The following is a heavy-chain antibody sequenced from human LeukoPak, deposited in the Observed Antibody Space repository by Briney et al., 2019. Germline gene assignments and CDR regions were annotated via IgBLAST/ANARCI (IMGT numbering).Heavy chain of an antibody. V-gene: IGHV3-23*01. Sequence: GGSLRLPCAASGFTFSSHGMSWVRQAPGKGLEWVSSISNSGGSTYAADSVQGRFSISRNNFKKMLYLQMNSLRAEDTAVYYCARAYYYGSGSYVFPPDYWGQGTLVTVSS. J-gene: IGHJ4*02. CDR3: ARAYYYGSGSYVFPPDY. D-gene: IGHD3-10*01. CDR2: ISNSGGST. CDR1: GFTFSSHG.